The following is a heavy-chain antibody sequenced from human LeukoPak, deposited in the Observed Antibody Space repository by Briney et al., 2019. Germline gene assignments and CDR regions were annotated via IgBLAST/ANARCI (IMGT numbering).Heavy chain of an antibody. J-gene: IGHJ6*03. V-gene: IGHV1-2*02. CDR3: ARGPTHPHSSSWYYYYYYMDV. Sequence: ASVKVSCKASGYTFTGYYMHWVRQAPGQGLEWMGWINPNSGGTNYAQKFQGRVTMTRDTSISTAYMELSRLRSDDTAVYYCARGPTHPHSSSWYYYYYYMDVWGKGTTVTVSS. CDR2: INPNSGGT. CDR1: GYTFTGYY. D-gene: IGHD6-13*01.